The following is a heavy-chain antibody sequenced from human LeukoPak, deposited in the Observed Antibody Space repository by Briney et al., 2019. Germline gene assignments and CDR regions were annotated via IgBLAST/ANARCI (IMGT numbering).Heavy chain of an antibody. V-gene: IGHV1-46*01. Sequence: ASVKVSCKASGYTFTSYYMHWVRQAPGQGLEWMGIINPSGGSTSYAQKFQGRVTMTRDTSTSTVYMELSSLRAEDASLYYCVTSQYTSSWQFDYWGQGTLVTVSS. CDR2: INPSGGST. CDR3: VTSQYTSSWQFDY. J-gene: IGHJ4*02. CDR1: GYTFTSYY. D-gene: IGHD6-13*01.